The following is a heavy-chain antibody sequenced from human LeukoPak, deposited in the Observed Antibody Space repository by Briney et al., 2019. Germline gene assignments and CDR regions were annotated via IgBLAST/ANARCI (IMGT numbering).Heavy chain of an antibody. CDR3: ARVGLGSDY. D-gene: IGHD3/OR15-3a*01. J-gene: IGHJ4*02. CDR2: INHSGST. CDR1: GGSFSGYY. V-gene: IGHV4-34*01. Sequence: SETLSLTCAVYGGSFSGYYWSWIRQPPGKGLEWIGEINHSGSTNYNPSLKSRVIISVDTSENQFSLKLSSVTAADTAVYYCARVGLGSDYWGQGTLVTVSS.